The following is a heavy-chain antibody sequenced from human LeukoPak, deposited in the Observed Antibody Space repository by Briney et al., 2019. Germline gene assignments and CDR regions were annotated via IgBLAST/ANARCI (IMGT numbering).Heavy chain of an antibody. CDR1: GYTFTSYD. V-gene: IGHV1-8*01. CDR3: ARGALRLRNYYYYMDV. D-gene: IGHD5-12*01. Sequence: ASVKVSCKASGYTFTSYDINWVRQATGQGLEWMGWMNPNSGNTGYAQKFQGRVTMTRNTSISTAYMELSSLRSEDTAVYYCARGALRLRNYYYYMDVWGKGTTVTISS. CDR2: MNPNSGNT. J-gene: IGHJ6*03.